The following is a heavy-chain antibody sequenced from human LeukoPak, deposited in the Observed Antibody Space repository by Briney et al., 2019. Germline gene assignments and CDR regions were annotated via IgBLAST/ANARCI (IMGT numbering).Heavy chain of an antibody. J-gene: IGHJ4*02. Sequence: ASVKVSCKVSGYTLTELSMHWVRQAPGKGLEWMGGFDPEDGETIYAQKFQGRVTMTEDTSTDTAYVELSSLRSEDTAVYYCATERRGIYGGSYYRSGNFDYWGQGTLVTVSS. CDR2: FDPEDGET. CDR3: ATERRGIYGGSYYRSGNFDY. V-gene: IGHV1-24*01. D-gene: IGHD1-26*01. CDR1: GYTLTELS.